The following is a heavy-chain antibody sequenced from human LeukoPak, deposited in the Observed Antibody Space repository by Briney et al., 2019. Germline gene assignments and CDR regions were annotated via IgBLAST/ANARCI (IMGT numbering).Heavy chain of an antibody. D-gene: IGHD3-16*01. CDR1: GFTFSSYA. CDR2: ISYDGSNK. J-gene: IGHJ6*03. CDR3: ARGALRSAFYYYYYMDV. V-gene: IGHV3-30*04. Sequence: PGGSLRLSCAASGFTFSSYAMHWVRQAPGKGLEWVAVISYDGSNKYYADSVKGRFTISRDNSKNTLYPQMNSLRAEDTAVYYCARGALRSAFYYYYYMDVWGKGTTVTVSS.